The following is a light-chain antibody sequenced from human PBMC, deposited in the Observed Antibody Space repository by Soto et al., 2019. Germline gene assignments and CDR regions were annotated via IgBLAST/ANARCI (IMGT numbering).Light chain of an antibody. J-gene: IGKJ2*01. CDR1: QSISIT. CDR3: QQSYSTPT. V-gene: IGKV1-39*01. CDR2: AAS. Sequence: MTQSPATLSVSPGERATLSCRASQSISITLAWYQQKPGKAPKLLIYAASSLQSGVPSRFSGSGSGTDFTLTISSLQPEDFATYYCQQSYSTPTFGQGTKLEIK.